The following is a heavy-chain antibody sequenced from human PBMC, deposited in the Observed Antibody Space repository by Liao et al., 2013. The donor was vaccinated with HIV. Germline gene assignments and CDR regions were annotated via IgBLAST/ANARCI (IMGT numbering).Heavy chain of an antibody. Sequence: LVKPSQTLSLTCAVSGGFISSGGFSWSWIRQPPGKGLEWIGYIYHSGTSYYSPSLKSRVTMSLDRSKNQFSLRLSSVTAADTAVYYCARVSVFDAFDIWGQGTMVTVSS. V-gene: IGHV4-30-2*01. J-gene: IGHJ3*02. CDR1: GGFISSGGFS. CDR3: ARVSVFDAFDI. CDR2: IYHSGTS.